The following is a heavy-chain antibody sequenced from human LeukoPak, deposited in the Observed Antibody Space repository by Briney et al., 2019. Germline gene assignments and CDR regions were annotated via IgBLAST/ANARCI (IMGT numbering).Heavy chain of an antibody. Sequence: PGGSLRLSCAASGFTFSSYWMHWVRQAPGKGLVWVSRINSDGSNTSYADSVKGRFTISRDNAKNTLYLQMNSLRAEDTAVYYCASEGIKPLTYYDFWSGYYTGLFAFDIWGQGTMVTVSS. J-gene: IGHJ3*02. CDR3: ASEGIKPLTYYDFWSGYYTGLFAFDI. CDR1: GFTFSSYW. CDR2: INSDGSNT. V-gene: IGHV3-74*01. D-gene: IGHD3-3*01.